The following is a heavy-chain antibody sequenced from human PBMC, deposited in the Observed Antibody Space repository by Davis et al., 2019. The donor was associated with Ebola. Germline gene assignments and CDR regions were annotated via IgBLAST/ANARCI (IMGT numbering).Heavy chain of an antibody. Sequence: SETLSLTCTVSGGSISSYYWSWILPPPGKGLAWIGYIEYSGSTNYNPSLKSRVTISVDTSKNQFSLKLSSVTAADTAVYYWARSRYSSSWYAFDIWGQGTMVTISS. D-gene: IGHD6-13*01. CDR1: GGSISSYY. CDR2: IEYSGST. V-gene: IGHV4-59*01. CDR3: ARSRYSSSWYAFDI. J-gene: IGHJ3*02.